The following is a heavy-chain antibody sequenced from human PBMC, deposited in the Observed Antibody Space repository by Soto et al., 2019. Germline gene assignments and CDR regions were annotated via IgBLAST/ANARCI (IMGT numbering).Heavy chain of an antibody. D-gene: IGHD3-10*01. CDR2: VNPILARS. V-gene: IGHV1-69*02. J-gene: IGHJ4*02. CDR1: GDTFSFYT. Sequence: QVQLVQSGAEVKKPGSSVKVSCKASGDTFSFYTLNWVRQAPGQGFEWVGRVNPILARSSSAHKVQGRVSMFADKSTSTADMELRSLRSDDTAVYYCATSYGSGSSPFDYWGQGNLVAVSS. CDR3: ATSYGSGSSPFDY.